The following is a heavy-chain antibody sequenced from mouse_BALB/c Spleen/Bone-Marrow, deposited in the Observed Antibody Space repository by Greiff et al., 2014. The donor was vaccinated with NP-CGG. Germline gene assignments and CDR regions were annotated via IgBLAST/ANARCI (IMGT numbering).Heavy chain of an antibody. CDR1: GFNIKDTY. Sequence: EVQLQQSGAELVKPGASVKLSCTASGFNIKDTYIYWVKQRPEQGLEWVGRIDPANGNTKYDPKFQGKATIAADTSSNTAYLQLSSLTSEDTAVYYCSRGYYDYLFAQDYWGHGTSVTVSS. CDR2: IDPANGNT. D-gene: IGHD5-5*01. V-gene: IGHV14-3*02. J-gene: IGHJ4*01. CDR3: SRGYYDYLFAQDY.